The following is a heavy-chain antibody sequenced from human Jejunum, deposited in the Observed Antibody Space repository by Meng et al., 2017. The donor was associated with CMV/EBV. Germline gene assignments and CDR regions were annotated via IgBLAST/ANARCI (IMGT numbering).Heavy chain of an antibody. J-gene: IGHJ6*02. CDR1: SKYW. CDR2: INSDGST. Sequence: SKYWMQWVRQAPGKGLVWVSRINSDGSTNYADSVKGRFTMSRDNAKNTVYLQMNSLRAEDTAIYYCARDSTGSSYVGYYYYGMDVWGQGTTVTVSS. CDR3: ARDSTGSSYVGYYYYGMDV. V-gene: IGHV3-74*01. D-gene: IGHD3-16*01.